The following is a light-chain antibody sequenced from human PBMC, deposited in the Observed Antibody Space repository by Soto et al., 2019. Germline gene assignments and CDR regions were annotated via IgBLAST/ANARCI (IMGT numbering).Light chain of an antibody. V-gene: IGKV3-20*01. CDR3: QQYGSSPYT. Sequence: EIVLTQSPGTLSLSPGERATLSCRASESVSRYLAWYQQKPDQAPRLLIFGASSRATGIPDRFSGSGSGTDFTLTISRLEPEDFAVYYCQQYGSSPYTFGQGPKLEIK. CDR2: GAS. J-gene: IGKJ2*01. CDR1: ESVSRY.